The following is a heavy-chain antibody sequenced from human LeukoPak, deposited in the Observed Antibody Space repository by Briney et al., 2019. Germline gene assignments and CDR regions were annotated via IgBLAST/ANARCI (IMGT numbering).Heavy chain of an antibody. J-gene: IGHJ5*02. V-gene: IGHV4-34*01. CDR3: ARRYYYGSGSYYNPRQNNWFDP. CDR2: INHSGST. Sequence: PSETLSLTCAVYGGSFSGYYWSWIRQPPGKGLEWIGEINHSGSTNYNPSLKSQVTISVDTSKNQFSLKLSSVTAADTAVYYCARRYYYGSGSYYNPRQNNWFDPWGQGTLVTVSS. CDR1: GGSFSGYY. D-gene: IGHD3-10*01.